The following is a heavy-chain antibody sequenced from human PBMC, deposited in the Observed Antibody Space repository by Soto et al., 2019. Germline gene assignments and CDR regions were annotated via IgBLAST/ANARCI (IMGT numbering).Heavy chain of an antibody. CDR1: GFSISTSRVG. Sequence: SGPTLVNPTQTLTLTCTFSGFSISTSRVGVGWIRQPPGKALEWLALIYWDDDKRYSPSLKSRLTITKDTSKNQVVLTMTNMDPVDTATYYCAHYDNYYGSGSYYKNFFDYWGQGTLVTVSS. D-gene: IGHD3-10*01. J-gene: IGHJ4*02. CDR2: IYWDDDK. V-gene: IGHV2-5*02. CDR3: AHYDNYYGSGSYYKNFFDY.